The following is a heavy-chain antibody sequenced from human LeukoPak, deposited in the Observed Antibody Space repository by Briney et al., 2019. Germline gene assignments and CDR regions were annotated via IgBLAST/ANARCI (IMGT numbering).Heavy chain of an antibody. CDR2: ISSNGDSL. CDR3: AREVVIVLDYYYYGLDV. CDR1: GFTFSDYY. D-gene: IGHD2/OR15-2a*01. J-gene: IGHJ6*02. Sequence: GGSLRLSCAASGFTFSDYYMTWIRQAPGKGLEWVSFISSNGDSLYYADSVEGRFTISRDNAKDSVYLQMNSLRAEDTGVYYCAREVVIVLDYYYYGLDVWGQGTTVTVSS. V-gene: IGHV3-11*01.